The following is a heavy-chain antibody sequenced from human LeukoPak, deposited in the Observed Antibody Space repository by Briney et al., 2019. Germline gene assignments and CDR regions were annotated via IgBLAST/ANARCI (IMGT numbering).Heavy chain of an antibody. CDR3: ARGMTYYYDSSSDY. CDR1: GYSFTSYW. CDR2: ICPGDSDT. J-gene: IGHJ4*02. Sequence: GESLKISCKGSGYSFTSYWIGGARPMPGKGLEWMGIICPGDSDTRYSPSFQGQVTISADTSISTAYLQWSSLKASDTAMYYCARGMTYYYDSSSDYWGQGTLVTVSS. D-gene: IGHD3-22*01. V-gene: IGHV5-51*01.